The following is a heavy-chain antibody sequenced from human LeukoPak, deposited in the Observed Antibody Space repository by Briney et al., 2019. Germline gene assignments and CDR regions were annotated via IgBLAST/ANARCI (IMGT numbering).Heavy chain of an antibody. V-gene: IGHV1-24*01. CDR1: GYTLTELS. CDR2: FDPEDGET. Sequence: ASVKVSCKVSGYTLTELSMHWARQAPGKGLERMGGFDPEDGETIYAQKFQGRVTMTEDTSTDTAYMELSSLRSEDTAVYYCATTYSGYDSFLDYWGQGTLVTVSS. CDR3: ATTYSGYDSFLDY. D-gene: IGHD5-12*01. J-gene: IGHJ4*02.